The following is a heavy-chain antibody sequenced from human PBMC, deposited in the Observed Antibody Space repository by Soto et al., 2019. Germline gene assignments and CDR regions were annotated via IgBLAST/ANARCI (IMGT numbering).Heavy chain of an antibody. Sequence: ASVKVSCKASGYTFTSYYMHWVRQAPGQGLEWMGIINPSGGSTSYAQKFQGRVTMTRDTSTSTVYMELSSLRSEDTAVYYCARDGGTCIHRSDAFDIWGQGTMVTVSS. D-gene: IGHD3-16*01. CDR2: INPSGGST. V-gene: IGHV1-46*01. J-gene: IGHJ3*02. CDR1: GYTFTSYY. CDR3: ARDGGTCIHRSDAFDI.